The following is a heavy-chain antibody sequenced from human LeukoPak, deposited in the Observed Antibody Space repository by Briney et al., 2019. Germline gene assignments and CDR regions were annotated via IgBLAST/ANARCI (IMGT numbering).Heavy chain of an antibody. J-gene: IGHJ6*03. CDR2: IYYSGST. Sequence: SETLSLTCTVSGGSITSSSYYWGWIRQPPGKGLEWIGSIYYSGSTYYNPSVKSRVTISVDTAKNQFSLKLSSVTAADTAVYYCARGRRDGYTLYYMDVWAKGTTVTISS. V-gene: IGHV4-39*01. CDR3: ARGRRDGYTLYYMDV. D-gene: IGHD5-24*01. CDR1: GGSITSSSYY.